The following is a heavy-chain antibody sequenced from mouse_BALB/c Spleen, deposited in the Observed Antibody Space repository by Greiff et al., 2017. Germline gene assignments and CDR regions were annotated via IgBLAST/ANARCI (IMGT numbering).Heavy chain of an antibody. CDR2: ISSGGSYT. CDR3: ARDTGITTASMDY. D-gene: IGHD1-2*01. V-gene: IGHV5-9-4*01. J-gene: IGHJ4*01. CDR1: GFTFSSYA. Sequence: EVMLVESGGGLVKPGGSLKLSCAASGFTFSSYAMSWVRQSPEKRLEWVAEISSGGSYTYSPDTVTGRFTISRDNAKNTLYLEMSRLRSEDTAMYYCARDTGITTASMDYWGQGTSVTVSS.